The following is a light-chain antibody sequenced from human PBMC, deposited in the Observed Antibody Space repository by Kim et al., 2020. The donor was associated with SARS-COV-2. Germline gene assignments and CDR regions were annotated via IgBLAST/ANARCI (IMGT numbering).Light chain of an antibody. CDR3: CSYARGSAYV. J-gene: IGLJ1*01. CDR1: SSDVGDCDY. V-gene: IGLV2-14*03. Sequence: QSALTQPASVSGSPGQSITISCTGTSSDVGDCDYVSWYQQHPGKAPKLIISDVSNRPSGVSSRFSGSKSGNTASLTISGLQDEDEADYYCCSYARGSAYVFGTGTKVTVL. CDR2: DVS.